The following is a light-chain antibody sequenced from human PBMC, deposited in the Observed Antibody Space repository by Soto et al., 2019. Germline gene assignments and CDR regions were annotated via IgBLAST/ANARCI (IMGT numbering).Light chain of an antibody. CDR1: SSNIGSNY. J-gene: IGLJ2*01. V-gene: IGLV1-47*01. Sequence: QSVLTQPPSASGTPGQRVTISCYGSSSNIGSNYVFWYQQLPGTAPKVLMYRNSQRPSGVPDRFSGSKSGTSASLAISGLRSEDEADYYCASWDDSLSGFVVFGGGTKLTVL. CDR2: RNS. CDR3: ASWDDSLSGFVV.